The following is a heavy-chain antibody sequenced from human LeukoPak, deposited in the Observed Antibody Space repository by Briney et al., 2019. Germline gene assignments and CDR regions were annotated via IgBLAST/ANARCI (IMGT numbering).Heavy chain of an antibody. CDR2: IYHSGNT. D-gene: IGHD3-10*01. CDR3: ARDSPPGDEQVFGY. Sequence: PSPTLSLTCTVSGFSISSSFYWGWIRQPPGKRLEWIGSIYHSGNTYYNPYLKSRVTISVDTSKNQFSLRLTSVTAADTAIYYCARDSPPGDEQVFGYWGQGTLVTVSS. V-gene: IGHV4-38-2*02. J-gene: IGHJ4*02. CDR1: GFSISSSFY.